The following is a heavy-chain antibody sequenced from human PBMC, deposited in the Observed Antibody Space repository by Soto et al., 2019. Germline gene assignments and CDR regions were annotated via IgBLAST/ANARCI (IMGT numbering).Heavy chain of an antibody. Sequence: EASVKVSCKASGHTFTSYYMHWVRQAPGQGLEWMGIINPSGGSTSYAQKFQGRVTMTRDTSTSTVYMELSSLRSEDTAVYYCARVRRYCTNGVCYSDPFDYWGQGTLVTVSS. D-gene: IGHD2-8*01. CDR1: GHTFTSYY. CDR2: INPSGGST. V-gene: IGHV1-46*03. CDR3: ARVRRYCTNGVCYSDPFDY. J-gene: IGHJ4*02.